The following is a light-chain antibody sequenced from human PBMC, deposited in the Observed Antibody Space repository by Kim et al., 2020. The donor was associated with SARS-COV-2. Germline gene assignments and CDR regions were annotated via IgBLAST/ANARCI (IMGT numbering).Light chain of an antibody. J-gene: IGLJ3*02. Sequence: QAVVTQEPSLTVFPGETVTLTCASSTGAVTPTHYPYWFQKKPGEVPRTLIFDTGSRHSWTPARFSGSLSGDKAVLTLAGAQPEDEGDYYCLLSFSGIRVFGGGTQLTVL. V-gene: IGLV7-46*01. CDR1: TGAVTPTHY. CDR2: DTG. CDR3: LLSFSGIRV.